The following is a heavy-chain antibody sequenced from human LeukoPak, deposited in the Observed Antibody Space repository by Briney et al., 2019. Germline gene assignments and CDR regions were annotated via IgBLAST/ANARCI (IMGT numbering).Heavy chain of an antibody. CDR1: GYTFTGYY. D-gene: IGHD3-3*01. CDR3: ARGARDDFWRAIDY. CDR2: INPNSGGT. V-gene: IGHV1-2*02. J-gene: IGHJ4*02. Sequence: ASVKVSCKASGYTFTGYYMHWVRQAPGQGLEGMGWINPNSGGTNYAQKFQGRVTMTRDTSISTAYMELSRLRSDDTAVYYCARGARDDFWRAIDYWGQGTLVTVSS.